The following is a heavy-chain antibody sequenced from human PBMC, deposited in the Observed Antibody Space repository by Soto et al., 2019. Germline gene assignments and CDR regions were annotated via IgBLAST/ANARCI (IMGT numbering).Heavy chain of an antibody. Sequence: QVQLQESGPGLVNPSETLSLTCTVSGYSISSGYHWAWIRQPPGKGLECLGSVHYSGNTYYNPSLKSRLTISVDKSKNQFSLNLSSVTAADTAVYYCARQDRVVAEGRWFDPWGQGTLVTVSS. D-gene: IGHD2-15*01. CDR3: ARQDRVVAEGRWFDP. CDR2: VHYSGNT. CDR1: GYSISSGYH. V-gene: IGHV4-38-2*02. J-gene: IGHJ5*02.